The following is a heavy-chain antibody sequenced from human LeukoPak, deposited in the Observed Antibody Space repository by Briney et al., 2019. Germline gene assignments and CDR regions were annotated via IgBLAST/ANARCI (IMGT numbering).Heavy chain of an antibody. CDR1: GGSISSYY. CDR3: AREYCTNGVCYTDY. CDR2: ISPSGST. J-gene: IGHJ4*02. V-gene: IGHV4-4*07. D-gene: IGHD2-8*01. Sequence: PSETLSLTCTVSGGSISSYYWSWIRQPAGKGLEWIGRISPSGSTNYSPPLKSRVTISVDTSKNQFSLKLSSVTAADTAVYYCAREYCTNGVCYTDYWGQGTLVTVSS.